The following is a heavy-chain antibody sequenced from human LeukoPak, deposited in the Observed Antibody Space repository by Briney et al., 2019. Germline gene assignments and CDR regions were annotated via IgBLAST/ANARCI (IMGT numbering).Heavy chain of an antibody. CDR1: GYSLGKNYY. D-gene: IGHD3-16*01. CDR3: ARYDSRGSASTKFDY. J-gene: IGHJ4*02. V-gene: IGHV4-38-2*01. CDR2: NYGRAST. Sequence: SETLSLTCAVSGYSLGKNYYWGWIRQSPGKGMEWIGRNYGRASTSYNPSLMNRVTMSVDTSKNHFSLQLTSVTAADTAVYYCARYDSRGSASTKFDYWGPGILVTISS.